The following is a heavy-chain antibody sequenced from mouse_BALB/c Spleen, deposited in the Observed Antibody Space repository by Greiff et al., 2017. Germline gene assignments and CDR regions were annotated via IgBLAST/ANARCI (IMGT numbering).Heavy chain of an antibody. CDR3: ARGGHCSLFDY. J-gene: IGHJ2*01. CDR1: GFSLTGYG. Sequence: QVQLKQSGPGLVAPSHSLSITCTASGFSLTGYGVNWVRQSPGKGLEWLGMIWGDGSTDYNSALKSSLSISKDNSKSEVFLKMNSPQTDDTAKYYCARGGHCSLFDYWGQGTTVTVSS. D-gene: IGHD6-2*01. V-gene: IGHV2-6-7*01. CDR2: IWGDGST.